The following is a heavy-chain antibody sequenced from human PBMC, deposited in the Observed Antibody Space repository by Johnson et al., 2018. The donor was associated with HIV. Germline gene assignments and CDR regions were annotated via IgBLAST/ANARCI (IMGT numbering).Heavy chain of an antibody. Sequence: VQLVESGGGLVKPGGSPKLSCEASGFTFDDYAMHWVRQAPGKGPEWVSGITWNSGSIGYADSVKGRFTISRDNAKNSLYLQMKSLRPEDTALYYCAKDSRAYAFDIWGQGTMVTVSS. J-gene: IGHJ3*02. CDR3: AKDSRAYAFDI. CDR2: ITWNSGSI. CDR1: GFTFDDYA. V-gene: IGHV3-9*01.